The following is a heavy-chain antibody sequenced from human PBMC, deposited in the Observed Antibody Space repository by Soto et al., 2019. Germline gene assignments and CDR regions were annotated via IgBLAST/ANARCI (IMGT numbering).Heavy chain of an antibody. CDR1: GFTFSSYA. V-gene: IGHV3-30-3*01. CDR3: ARVLLWFGEIYYYGMDV. Sequence: PGGSLRLSCAASGFTFSSYAMHWVRQAPGKGLEWVAVISYDGSNKYYADSVKGRFTISRDNSKNTLYLQMNSLRAEDTAVYYCARVLLWFGEIYYYGMDVWGQGTAVTVSS. CDR2: ISYDGSNK. J-gene: IGHJ6*02. D-gene: IGHD3-10*01.